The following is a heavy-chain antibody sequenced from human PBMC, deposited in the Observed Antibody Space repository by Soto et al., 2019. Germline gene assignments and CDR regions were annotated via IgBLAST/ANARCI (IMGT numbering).Heavy chain of an antibody. J-gene: IGHJ6*02. CDR1: GGSISSGDYY. D-gene: IGHD1-7*01. CDR2: IYYSGST. V-gene: IGHV4-30-4*01. Sequence: QVQLQESGPGLVKPSQTLSLTCTVSGGSISSGDYYWSWIRQPPGKGLEWIGYIYYSGSTYYNPSLKSRVTISVDTSKNQFSLKLSSVTAADTAVYYCARDRSNWNSYYYYYYGMDVWGQGTTVTVSS. CDR3: ARDRSNWNSYYYYYYGMDV.